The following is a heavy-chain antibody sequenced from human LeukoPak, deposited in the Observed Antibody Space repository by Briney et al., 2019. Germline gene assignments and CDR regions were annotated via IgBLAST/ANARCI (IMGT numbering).Heavy chain of an antibody. CDR2: ISITSNTI. J-gene: IGHJ3*02. V-gene: IGHV3-48*01. D-gene: IGHD3-3*01. CDR3: AKELYDFWSGYYRGGAFDI. CDR1: GFSISNYN. Sequence: PGGSLRLSCAASGFSISNYNMNWVRQAPGKGLEWISYISITSNTIYYADSVRGRFTISRDNGQNSLYLQMNSLRAEDTAVYYCAKELYDFWSGYYRGGAFDIWGQGTMVTVSS.